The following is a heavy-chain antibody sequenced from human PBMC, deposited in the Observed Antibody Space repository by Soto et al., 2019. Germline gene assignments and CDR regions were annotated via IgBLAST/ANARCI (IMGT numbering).Heavy chain of an antibody. D-gene: IGHD1-20*01. CDR2: IERDDDDK. J-gene: IGHJ6*02. CDR3: ARSIRGPRRFNGMDV. V-gene: IGHV2-70*13. CDR1: GFSLTSPGMC. Sequence: YCPTLVNPTETLTLTCTFSGFSLTSPGMCVSWIRQPPGKALEWLALIERDDDDKYYSTSLKTRLTISKDTRKNQVVLTMANMDPADTGTYYCARSIRGPRRFNGMDVWGQGNTVTV.